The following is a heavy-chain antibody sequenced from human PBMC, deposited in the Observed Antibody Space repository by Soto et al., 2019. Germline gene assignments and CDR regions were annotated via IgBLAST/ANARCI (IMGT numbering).Heavy chain of an antibody. D-gene: IGHD1-1*01. Sequence: EVQLVESGGGLVQPGGSLRLSCAASGFTFSDYWMHWVRQAPGEGLVWVSRIKSDGSITRYADSVKGRFTISRDNAQNTLELQMSSLRAEDTGVYYCARPNWSDDRGSYDIWGQGTVVTVSS. V-gene: IGHV3-74*01. J-gene: IGHJ3*02. CDR1: GFTFSDYW. CDR2: IKSDGSIT. CDR3: ARPNWSDDRGSYDI.